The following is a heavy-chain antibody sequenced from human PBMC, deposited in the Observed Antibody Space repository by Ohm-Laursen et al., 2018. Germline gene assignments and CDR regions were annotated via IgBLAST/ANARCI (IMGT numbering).Heavy chain of an antibody. CDR2: IYYSGST. V-gene: IGHV4-59*12. CDR3: ARDNHYYGSGSYDY. CDR1: GDSISSYY. Sequence: GTLSLTCSVSGDSISSYYWSWVRQPPGKGLEWIGYIYYSGSTNSNPYLENRVTISVDTSKNQFSLKLSSVTAADTAVYYCARDNHYYGSGSYDYWGQGTLVTVSS. J-gene: IGHJ4*02. D-gene: IGHD3-10*01.